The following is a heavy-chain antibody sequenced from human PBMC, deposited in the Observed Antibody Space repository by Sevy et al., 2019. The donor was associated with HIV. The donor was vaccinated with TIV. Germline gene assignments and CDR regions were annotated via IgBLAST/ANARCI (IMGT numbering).Heavy chain of an antibody. D-gene: IGHD3-10*01. CDR3: AGGAGAYYYGSGSYYGY. V-gene: IGHV1-46*01. Sequence: ASVKVSCKASGYTFTSYYMHWVRQAPGQGLEWMGIINPSGGSTSYAQKFQGRVTMTRDTSTSTVYMELSSLRSEDTAVYYCAGGAGAYYYGSGSYYGYWGQGTLVTVSS. J-gene: IGHJ4*02. CDR1: GYTFTSYY. CDR2: INPSGGST.